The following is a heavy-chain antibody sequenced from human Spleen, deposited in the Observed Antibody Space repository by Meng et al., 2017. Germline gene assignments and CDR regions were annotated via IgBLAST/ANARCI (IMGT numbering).Heavy chain of an antibody. Sequence: QLQLQELGPGLVKPSETLSLSCTVSGGPISSRSYYWVWIRQSPGKGLEWIGQIYYNGKSYYNPSLKSRVTMSVDTSRSQFSLNLNTVTAADTAVYYCARASYSYDSWFDPWGQGTLVTVSS. CDR1: GGPISSRSYY. D-gene: IGHD5-18*01. CDR2: IYYNGKS. V-gene: IGHV4-39*01. J-gene: IGHJ5*02. CDR3: ARASYSYDSWFDP.